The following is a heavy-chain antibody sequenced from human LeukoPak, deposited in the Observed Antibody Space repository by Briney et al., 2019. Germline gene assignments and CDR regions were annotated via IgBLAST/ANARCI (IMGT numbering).Heavy chain of an antibody. J-gene: IGHJ4*02. CDR2: INPNSGGT. CDR3: ARLDVDTAMVNFDY. Sequence: GASVKVSCKASGYTFTGYYMHWVRQAPGQGLEWMGRINPNSGGTNYAQKFQGRVTMTRDTSISTAYMELSRLRSDDTAVYYCARLDVDTAMVNFDYWGQGTLVTVSS. D-gene: IGHD5-18*01. CDR1: GYTFTGYY. V-gene: IGHV1-2*06.